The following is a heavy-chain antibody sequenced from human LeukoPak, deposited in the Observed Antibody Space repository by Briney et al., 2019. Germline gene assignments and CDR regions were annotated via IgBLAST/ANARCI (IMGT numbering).Heavy chain of an antibody. D-gene: IGHD3-22*01. CDR2: ISYDGSNK. CDR3: ARGPYYYDSSGYRGDFQH. Sequence: GGSLRLSCAASGFTFSSYAMHCVRQAPGKGLEWVSVISYDGSNKYYADSEKGRFTISRDNSKNTLYLQMNSLRAEDTAVYYCARGPYYYDSSGYRGDFQHWGQGTLVTVSS. J-gene: IGHJ1*01. CDR1: GFTFSSYA. V-gene: IGHV3-30-3*01.